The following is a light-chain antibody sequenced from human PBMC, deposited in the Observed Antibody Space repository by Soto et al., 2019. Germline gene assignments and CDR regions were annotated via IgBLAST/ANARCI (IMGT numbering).Light chain of an antibody. J-gene: IGLJ3*02. CDR3: SSYTSSSTWV. V-gene: IGLV2-14*01. CDR2: EVS. Sequence: QSALTQPASVSGSPGQSITISCTGNSSDGGGYNYVSWYQQHPGKAPKLMIYEVSNRPSGVSNRFSGSKSGNTASLTISGLQAEDEADYYCSSYTSSSTWVFGGGTKLTVL. CDR1: SSDGGGYNY.